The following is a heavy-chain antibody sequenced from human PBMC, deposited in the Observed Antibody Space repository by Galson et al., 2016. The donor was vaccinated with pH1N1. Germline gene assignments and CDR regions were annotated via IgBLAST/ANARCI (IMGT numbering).Heavy chain of an antibody. Sequence: SLRLSCAVSGFSFSSYAMSWVRQAPGKGPEWVSGIGNSGSSTYYADSVKGRFTISRDNSKHTVYLQMNSLRAEDTGVYYCAKYKGVVAGTRRLFDHWGQGTLVTVSS. D-gene: IGHD6-19*01. J-gene: IGHJ4*02. CDR2: IGNSGSST. CDR3: AKYKGVVAGTRRLFDH. V-gene: IGHV3-23*01. CDR1: GFSFSSYA.